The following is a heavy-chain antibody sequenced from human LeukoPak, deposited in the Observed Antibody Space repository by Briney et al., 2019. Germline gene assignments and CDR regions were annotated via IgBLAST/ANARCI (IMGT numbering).Heavy chain of an antibody. Sequence: GGSLRLSCAASGFTFTTYWMHWVRQVPGKGLVWVARIKGDGSSTRHADSMKGRFTISRDNSKNTLYLQMNSLRAEDTAVYYCAKDRLAAAGYYYYYYMDVWGKGTTVTVSS. J-gene: IGHJ6*03. CDR1: GFTFTTYW. D-gene: IGHD6-13*01. V-gene: IGHV3-74*01. CDR2: IKGDGSST. CDR3: AKDRLAAAGYYYYYYMDV.